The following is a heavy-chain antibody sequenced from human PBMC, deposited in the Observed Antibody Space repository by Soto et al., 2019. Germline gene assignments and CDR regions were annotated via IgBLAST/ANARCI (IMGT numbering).Heavy chain of an antibody. CDR1: GGTFSSYA. CDR2: IIPIFGTA. Sequence: SVKVSCKASGGTFSSYAISWVRQAPGQGLEWMGGIIPIFGTANYAQKFQGRVTITADESMITAYMELSSLISEDTAVYYCARDYPNDYGDYRYYFDYWGQGTLVTVSS. V-gene: IGHV1-69*13. J-gene: IGHJ4*02. CDR3: ARDYPNDYGDYRYYFDY. D-gene: IGHD4-17*01.